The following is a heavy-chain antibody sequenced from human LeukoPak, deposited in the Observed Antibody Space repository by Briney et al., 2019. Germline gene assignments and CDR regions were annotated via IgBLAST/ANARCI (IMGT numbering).Heavy chain of an antibody. J-gene: IGHJ4*02. Sequence: SQTLSLTCAISGDSVSSNSAAWNWIRQSPSRGLEWLGRTYYRSKWYNDYAVSVKSRITINPDTSKNQFSLQLNSVTPEDTAVYYCHGSGWYVDYFDYWGQGTLVTVSS. CDR2: TYYRSKWYN. D-gene: IGHD6-19*01. V-gene: IGHV6-1*01. CDR3: HGSGWYVDYFDY. CDR1: GDSVSSNSAA.